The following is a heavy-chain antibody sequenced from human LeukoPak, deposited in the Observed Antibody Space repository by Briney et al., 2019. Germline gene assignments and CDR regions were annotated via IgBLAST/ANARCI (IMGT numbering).Heavy chain of an antibody. Sequence: GGSLRLSCAASGFTFSSYWMHWVRQAPGKGLVWVSRINSDGSSTSYADSVKGRFTISRDNAKNTLYLQMNNLRAEDTAVYYCVKDLMGDIWFGESWGQGTLVTVSS. CDR2: INSDGSST. J-gene: IGHJ5*02. V-gene: IGHV3-74*01. D-gene: IGHD3-10*01. CDR3: VKDLMGDIWFGES. CDR1: GFTFSSYW.